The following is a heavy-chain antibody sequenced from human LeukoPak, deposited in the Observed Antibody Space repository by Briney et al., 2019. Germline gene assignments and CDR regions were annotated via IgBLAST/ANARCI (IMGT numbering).Heavy chain of an antibody. J-gene: IGHJ3*02. CDR3: ARGSSGWYVAFDI. CDR2: INPNSGGT. D-gene: IGHD6-19*01. V-gene: IGHV1-2*02. CDR1: GYTFTGYY. Sequence: GASVKVSCKASGYTFTGYYMRWVRQAPGQGLEWMGWINPNSGGTNYAQKFQGRVTMTRDTSISTAYMDLSRLRSDDTAVYYCARGSSGWYVAFDIWGQGTMVTVFS.